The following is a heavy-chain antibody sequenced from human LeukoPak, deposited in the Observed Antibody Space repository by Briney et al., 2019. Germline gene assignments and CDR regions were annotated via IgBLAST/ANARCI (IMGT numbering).Heavy chain of an antibody. Sequence: GGYLRLSCAASGFTFSSYWMSWVRQAPGKGLEWVANIKQDGSEKYYVDSVKGRFTISRDNAKNSLYLQMNSLRAEDTAVYYCARVATGYSSSWYSAEYFQHWGQGTLVTVSS. CDR3: ARVATGYSSSWYSAEYFQH. D-gene: IGHD6-13*01. J-gene: IGHJ1*01. CDR1: GFTFSSYW. V-gene: IGHV3-7*03. CDR2: IKQDGSEK.